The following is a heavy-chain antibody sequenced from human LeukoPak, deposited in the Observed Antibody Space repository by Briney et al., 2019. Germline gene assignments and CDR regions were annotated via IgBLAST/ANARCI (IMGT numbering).Heavy chain of an antibody. CDR3: ARDMYYDFWSGPNWFDP. J-gene: IGHJ5*02. Sequence: SETLSLTCTVSGGSISGFYWSWIRQPAGEGLEWIGRIFTSGSTNYNPSLNSRVTMSVDTSKNQFSLKLSSVTAADTAVYYCARDMYYDFWSGPNWFDPWGQGTLVTVSS. CDR2: IFTSGST. CDR1: GGSISGFY. V-gene: IGHV4-4*07. D-gene: IGHD3-3*01.